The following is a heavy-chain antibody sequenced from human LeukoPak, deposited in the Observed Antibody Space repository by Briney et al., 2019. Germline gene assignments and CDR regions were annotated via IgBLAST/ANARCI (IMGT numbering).Heavy chain of an antibody. CDR1: GFTFSSYS. V-gene: IGHV3-48*04. D-gene: IGHD3-22*01. CDR2: ISSSSSTI. Sequence: GGSLRLSCAASGFTFSSYSMNWVRQAPGKGLEWVSYISSSSSTIYYADSVKGRFTISRDNAKNSLYLQMNSLRAEDTAVYYCAREEPLGYYYDSSGYYTDYWGQGTLVTVSS. CDR3: AREEPLGYYYDSSGYYTDY. J-gene: IGHJ4*02.